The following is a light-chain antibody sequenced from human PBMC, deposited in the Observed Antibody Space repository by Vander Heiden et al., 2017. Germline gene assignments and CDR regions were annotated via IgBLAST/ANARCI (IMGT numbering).Light chain of an antibody. CDR3: QSYGATNVV. CDR1: SGSIADNY. Sequence: NFVLTQPHSLSESPGKTVTISCTRSSGSIADNYVNWYQQRPGGSPNTVILENNQRPSGVPGRFSGSIDRSSNSASLTISGLKTEDESDYYCQSYGATNVVFGGGTKLTVL. J-gene: IGLJ3*02. CDR2: ENN. V-gene: IGLV6-57*01.